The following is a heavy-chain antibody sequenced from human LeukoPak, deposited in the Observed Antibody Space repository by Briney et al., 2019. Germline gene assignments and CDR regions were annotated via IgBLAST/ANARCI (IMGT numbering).Heavy chain of an antibody. CDR2: ISWNSGSI. V-gene: IGHV3-9*03. J-gene: IGHJ4*02. CDR3: AKSTSIAALVLDY. Sequence: PGRSLRLSCAASGFTFDDYAMHWVRQAPGKDLEWVSGISWNSGSIGYADSVKGRFTISRDNAKNSLYLQMNSLRAEDMALYYCAKSTSIAALVLDYWGQGTLVTVSS. D-gene: IGHD6-6*01. CDR1: GFTFDDYA.